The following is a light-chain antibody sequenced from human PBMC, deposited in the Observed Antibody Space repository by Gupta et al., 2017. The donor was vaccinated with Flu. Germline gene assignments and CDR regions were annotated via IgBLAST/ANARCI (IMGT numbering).Light chain of an antibody. J-gene: IGKJ2*01. V-gene: IGKV3-11*01. CDR1: QSVNIY. CDR3: QQPSRLPMYT. Sequence: EIVLTQSPATLSLSPGDRAILSCRASQSVNIYLAWYQQKPGQPPRLLMFDASKRAAGIPDRFSGSGYGTDFTLTISTREPEDFAVYYCQQPSRLPMYTFGQGTKLEI. CDR2: DAS.